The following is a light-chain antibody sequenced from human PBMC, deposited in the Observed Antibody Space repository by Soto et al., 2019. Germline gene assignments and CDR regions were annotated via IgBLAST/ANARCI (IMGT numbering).Light chain of an antibody. Sequence: EIVLTQSPGTLSLSPGERATLSCRASQSVSSSYLAWYQQKPGQAPRLLIYGASSRATGIPDRFSGSGSGTGFTLTISRVEPEDFAVYYCQQYGSSGYTFGQGTKLEIK. CDR2: GAS. J-gene: IGKJ2*01. CDR3: QQYGSSGYT. V-gene: IGKV3-20*01. CDR1: QSVSSSY.